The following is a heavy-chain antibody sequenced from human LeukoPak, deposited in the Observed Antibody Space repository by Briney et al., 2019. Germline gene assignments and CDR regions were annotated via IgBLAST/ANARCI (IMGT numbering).Heavy chain of an antibody. V-gene: IGHV3-30-3*01. CDR2: ISYDGSNK. CDR3: ARVITGNWHFDL. D-gene: IGHD3-22*01. Sequence: GGSLRLSCAASGFTFSSYAMHWVRQAPGKGLEWVAVISYDGSNKYYADSVKGRFTISRDNSKNTLYLQMNSLRAEDTAVYYCARVITGNWHFDLWGRGTLVTVSS. J-gene: IGHJ2*01. CDR1: GFTFSSYA.